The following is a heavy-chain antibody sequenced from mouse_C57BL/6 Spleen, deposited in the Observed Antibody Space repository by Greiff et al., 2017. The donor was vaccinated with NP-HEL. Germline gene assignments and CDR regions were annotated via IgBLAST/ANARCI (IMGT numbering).Heavy chain of an antibody. V-gene: IGHV1-53*01. Sequence: VQLQQPGTELVKPGASVKLSCKASGYTFTSYWMHWVKQRPGQGLEWIGNINPSNGGTNYNEKFKSKATLTVDKSSSTAYMQLSSLTSEDSAVYYCARDDYDGRAWFAYWGQGTLVTVSA. D-gene: IGHD2-4*01. CDR2: INPSNGGT. CDR3: ARDDYDGRAWFAY. J-gene: IGHJ3*01. CDR1: GYTFTSYW.